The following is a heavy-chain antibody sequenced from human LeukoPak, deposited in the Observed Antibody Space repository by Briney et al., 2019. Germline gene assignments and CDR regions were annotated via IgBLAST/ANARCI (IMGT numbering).Heavy chain of an antibody. D-gene: IGHD3-3*01. CDR3: ARGLVFGVVIQAFDI. V-gene: IGHV1-69*13. J-gene: IGHJ3*02. CDR1: GGAFSSYA. CDR2: IIPIFGTA. Sequence: SVKVSCKASGGAFSSYAISWVRQAPGQGLEWMGGIIPIFGTANYAQKFQGRVTITADESTSTAYMELSSLRSEDTAVYYCARGLVFGVVIQAFDIWGQGTMVTVSS.